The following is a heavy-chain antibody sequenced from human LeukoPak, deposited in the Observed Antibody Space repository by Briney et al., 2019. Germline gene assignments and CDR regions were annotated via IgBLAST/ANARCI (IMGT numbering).Heavy chain of an antibody. D-gene: IGHD3-10*01. J-gene: IGHJ5*02. Sequence: GGSVRLSCAASGFTFSGYVMTWVRQAPGKGLECVSSITFSSSHIYYADSVKGRFTISRDNTKDSLYLQMNSLRAEDTAIYYCARGPQFSGPGWFDPWGQGTLVTVSS. CDR1: GFTFSGYV. V-gene: IGHV3-21*01. CDR2: ITFSSSHI. CDR3: ARGPQFSGPGWFDP.